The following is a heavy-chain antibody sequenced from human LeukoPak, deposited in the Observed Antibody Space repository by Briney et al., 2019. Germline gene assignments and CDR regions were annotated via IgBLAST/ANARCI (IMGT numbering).Heavy chain of an antibody. CDR3: ARDRRTGRLGELSLDPCFDY. CDR1: GFTVSSNY. D-gene: IGHD3-16*02. J-gene: IGHJ4*02. V-gene: IGHV3-53*01. CDR2: IYSGGST. Sequence: GGSLRLSCAASGFTVSSNYMSWVRQASGKGLEWVSVIYSGGSTYYADSVKGRFTISRDNSKNTLYLQMNSLRAEDTAVYYCARDRRTGRLGELSLDPCFDYWGQGALVTVSS.